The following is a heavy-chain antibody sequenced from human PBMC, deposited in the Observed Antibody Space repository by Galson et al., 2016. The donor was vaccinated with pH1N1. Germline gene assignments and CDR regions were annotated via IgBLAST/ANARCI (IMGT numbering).Heavy chain of an antibody. CDR2: IRGKRFGQTT. D-gene: IGHD3-10*01. V-gene: IGHV3-49*03. CDR1: GLPFDAYY. Sequence: SLRLSCAASGLPFDAYYFMWIRQAPDRGLEWVSFIRGKRFGQTTEHAASVKGRFSISRDDSKNTAYLQMNSLKVDDTAIYYCTSLRFGHNWFDPWGQGSLVIVS. J-gene: IGHJ5*02. CDR3: TSLRFGHNWFDP.